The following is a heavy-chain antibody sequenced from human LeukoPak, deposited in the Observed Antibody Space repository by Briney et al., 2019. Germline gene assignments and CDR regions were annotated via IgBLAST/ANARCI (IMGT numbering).Heavy chain of an antibody. CDR2: FSYSGST. D-gene: IGHD4-23*01. Sequence: SETLSLICTVSGGSISSGDYYWSWIRQPPGKGLEWIGYFSYSGSTYYNPSLQSRVTISVDTSKSQFSLKLSSVAAADTAVYYCARVVTQGYFDYWGQGTLVTVSS. CDR3: ARVVTQGYFDY. J-gene: IGHJ4*02. V-gene: IGHV4-30-4*08. CDR1: GGSISSGDYY.